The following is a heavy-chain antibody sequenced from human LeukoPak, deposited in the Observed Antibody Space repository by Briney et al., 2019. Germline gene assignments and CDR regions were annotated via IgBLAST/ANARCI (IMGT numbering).Heavy chain of an antibody. J-gene: IGHJ4*02. CDR2: IYYSGST. CDR1: GGSISSSSYY. Sequence: SETLSLTCTVSGGSISSSSYYWGWIRQPPGKGLEWIGSIYYSGSTYYNPSLKSRVTISVDTSKNLFSLKLSSVTAEDTAVYYCARGAYTYVGYFDYWGQGTLVTVPS. CDR3: ARGAYTYVGYFDY. D-gene: IGHD5-18*01. V-gene: IGHV4-39*07.